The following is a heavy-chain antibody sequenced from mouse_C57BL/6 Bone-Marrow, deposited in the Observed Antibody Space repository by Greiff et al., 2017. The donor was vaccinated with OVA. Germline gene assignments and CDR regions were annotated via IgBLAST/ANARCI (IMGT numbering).Heavy chain of an antibody. CDR2: IYPRSGNT. CDR3: ARSPLITTVVATGDY. Sequence: QVHVKQSGAELARPGASVKLSCKASGYTFTSYGISWVKQRTGQGLEWIGEIYPRSGNTYYNEKFKGKATLTADKSSSTAYMELRSLTSEDSAVYFCARSPLITTVVATGDYWGQGTTLTVSS. D-gene: IGHD1-1*01. V-gene: IGHV1-81*01. J-gene: IGHJ2*01. CDR1: GYTFTSYG.